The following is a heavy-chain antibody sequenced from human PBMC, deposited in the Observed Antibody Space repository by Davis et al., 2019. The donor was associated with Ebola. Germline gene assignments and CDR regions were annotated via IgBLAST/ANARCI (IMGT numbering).Heavy chain of an antibody. CDR3: ATFTSIAARGRNWFDP. Sequence: GGSLRLSCAASGFTFSSYGMHWVRQAPGKGLEWVAVIWSDGSNKYYADSVKGRFTISRDNSKNTLYLQMNSLRAEDTAVYYYATFTSIAARGRNWFDPWGQGTLVTVSS. V-gene: IGHV3-33*01. D-gene: IGHD6-6*01. CDR1: GFTFSSYG. J-gene: IGHJ5*02. CDR2: IWSDGSNK.